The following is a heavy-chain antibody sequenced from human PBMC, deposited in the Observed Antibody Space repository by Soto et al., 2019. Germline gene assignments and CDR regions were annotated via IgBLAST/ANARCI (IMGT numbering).Heavy chain of an antibody. CDR3: ARHNYGSGSIYFDY. D-gene: IGHD3-10*01. Sequence: SETLSLTCTVSGGSISSYYWSWFRQPPGKGLEWIGYIYYSGSTNYNPSLKSRVTISVDTSKNQFSLKLNSMTAADTAVYYCARHNYGSGSIYFDYWGQGTLVTVSS. CDR2: IYYSGST. CDR1: GGSISSYY. V-gene: IGHV4-59*08. J-gene: IGHJ4*02.